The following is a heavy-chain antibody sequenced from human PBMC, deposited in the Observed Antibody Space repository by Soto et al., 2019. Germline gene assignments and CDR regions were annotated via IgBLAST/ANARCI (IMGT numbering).Heavy chain of an antibody. D-gene: IGHD6-19*01. CDR2: IKSKTDGGTT. CDR1: GFTFSNAW. CDR3: TTRLIAVAGRSFDY. J-gene: IGHJ4*02. Sequence: PGGSLRLSCAASGFTFSNAWMNWVRQAPGKGLEWVGRIKSKTDGGTTDYAAPVKGRFTISRDDSKNTLYLQMNSLKTEDTAVYYCTTRLIAVAGRSFDYWGQGTLVTVSS. V-gene: IGHV3-15*07.